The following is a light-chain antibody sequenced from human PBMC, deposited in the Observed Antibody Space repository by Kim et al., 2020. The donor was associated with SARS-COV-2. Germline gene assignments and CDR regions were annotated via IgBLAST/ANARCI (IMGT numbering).Light chain of an antibody. Sequence: EIVMTQSPATLSVSPGERATLSCRASQSVSSNLAWYQQKPGQAPRLLISGASTRATGIPARFSGSGSGTEFTLTISSLQSEDFAVYYCQQYNNWHYTFGQGTKLEI. J-gene: IGKJ2*01. CDR1: QSVSSN. V-gene: IGKV3-15*01. CDR3: QQYNNWHYT. CDR2: GAS.